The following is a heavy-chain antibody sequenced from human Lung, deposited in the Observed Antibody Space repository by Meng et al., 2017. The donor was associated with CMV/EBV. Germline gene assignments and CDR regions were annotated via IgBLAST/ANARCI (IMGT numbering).Heavy chain of an antibody. CDR3: ARGRRGGSNWFDT. J-gene: IGHJ5*02. Sequence: GEXXKISCAASGFMFSSYWMSWVRQAPGKGLEWVANIKEDGNEKYYVDSVKGRCTISRDNAKNSLFLQMNSLRAEDTAVYYCARGRRGGSNWFDTWSQGTLVTVSS. D-gene: IGHD2-15*01. CDR2: IKEDGNEK. CDR1: GFMFSSYW. V-gene: IGHV3-7*04.